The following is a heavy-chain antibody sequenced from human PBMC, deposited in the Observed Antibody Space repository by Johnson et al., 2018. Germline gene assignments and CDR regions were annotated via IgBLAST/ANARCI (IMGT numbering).Heavy chain of an antibody. V-gene: IGHV3-30*03. D-gene: IGHD2-15*01. Sequence: QVQLVESGRGVVQXGRSLRLSCEVSGFTFSSYGMHWVRQAPGKGLEWVAVISYDGSNKYYADSVKGRFAISRDNSKNTLYLQMNSLRAEDTAVYYCARDWVVVAATDAFDIWGQGTMVTVSS. CDR2: ISYDGSNK. CDR3: ARDWVVVAATDAFDI. CDR1: GFTFSSYG. J-gene: IGHJ3*02.